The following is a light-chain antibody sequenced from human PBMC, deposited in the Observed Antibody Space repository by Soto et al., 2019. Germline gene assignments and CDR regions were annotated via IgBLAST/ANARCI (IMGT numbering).Light chain of an antibody. J-gene: IGLJ2*01. Sequence: QSVLTQPPSVSAAPGQRVTISCSGRSSNVDKNFVSWYQQLPGTAPKLLIYDNNKRPLGIPDRFSGSKSGTSATLDITGLQPGDEADYYCGTWDSNLSAGVFGGGTKLTVL. CDR3: GTWDSNLSAGV. V-gene: IGLV1-51*01. CDR2: DNN. CDR1: SSNVDKNF.